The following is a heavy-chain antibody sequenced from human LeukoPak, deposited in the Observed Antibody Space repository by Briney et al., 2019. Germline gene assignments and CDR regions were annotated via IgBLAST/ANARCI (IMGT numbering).Heavy chain of an antibody. D-gene: IGHD3-16*01. CDR1: GFGFSNYA. CDR3: ARGEGESPFYLSGSAGYYHLDV. CDR2: IWYDGKNK. V-gene: IGHV3-33*01. Sequence: PGRSLRLSCAASGFGFSNYAMHWVRQPPGKGLEWVAVIWYDGKNKFYADNVKGRLTISRDNSKNTLYLQLNSLRVEDTAVYYCARGEGESPFYLSGSAGYYHLDVWGKGTMVTVSS. J-gene: IGHJ6*03.